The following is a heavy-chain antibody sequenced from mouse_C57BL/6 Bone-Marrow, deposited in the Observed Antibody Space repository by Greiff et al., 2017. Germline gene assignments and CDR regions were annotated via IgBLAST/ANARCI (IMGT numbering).Heavy chain of an antibody. CDR3: ARCPGDYAMDY. V-gene: IGHV14-2*01. J-gene: IGHJ4*01. CDR2: IDPEDGET. CDR1: GFNIKDYY. Sequence: DVQLQESGAELVKPGASVKLSCTASGFNIKDYYMHWVKQRPEQGLEWIGRIDPEDGETKYAAKFQGKATITADTSSNTAYLQLSSLTSEDTAVYYCARCPGDYAMDYWGQGTSVTVSS. D-gene: IGHD6-1*01.